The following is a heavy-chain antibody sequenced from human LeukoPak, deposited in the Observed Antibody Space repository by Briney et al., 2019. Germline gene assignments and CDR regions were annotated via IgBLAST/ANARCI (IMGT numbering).Heavy chain of an antibody. CDR2: IYISGST. J-gene: IGHJ4*02. CDR3: ARSPGKYSSGWGDFDY. D-gene: IGHD6-19*01. Sequence: SETLSLPCTVSGRSINNYYWSWIRQPPGKGLEWIGYIYISGSTNYNPSLKSRVTISVDTSKNQFFLKLSSVTAADTAVYYCARSPGKYSSGWGDFDYWGQGTLVTVSS. V-gene: IGHV4-59*01. CDR1: GRSINNYY.